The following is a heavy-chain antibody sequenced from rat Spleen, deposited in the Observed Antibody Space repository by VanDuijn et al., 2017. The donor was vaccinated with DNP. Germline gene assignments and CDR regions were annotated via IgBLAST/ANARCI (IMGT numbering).Heavy chain of an antibody. CDR1: GLTFSNAD. Sequence: EVQLVESGGGLVQPGRSMKLSCGASGLTFSNADMAWVRQAPTRGLEWAASISSSGDKIYDADSVKGRFTISRDNAESTVFLQMNSLRSEDTATYYCSKDRHGRYPYAMDAWGQGASVTVSS. J-gene: IGHJ4*01. V-gene: IGHV5-25*01. CDR2: ISSSGDKI. CDR3: SKDRHGRYPYAMDA. D-gene: IGHD2-1*01.